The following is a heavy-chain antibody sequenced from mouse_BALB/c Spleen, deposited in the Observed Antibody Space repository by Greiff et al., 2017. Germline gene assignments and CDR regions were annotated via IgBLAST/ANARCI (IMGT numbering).Heavy chain of an antibody. CDR1: GFTFSDYY. J-gene: IGHJ3*01. D-gene: IGHD1-1*01. CDR3: ARDSLLLRFSWFAY. Sequence: EVKLMESGGGLVKPGGSLKLSCAASGFTFSDYYMYWVRQTPEKRLEWVATISDGGSYTYYPDSVKGRFTISRDNAKNNLYLQMSSLKSEDTAMYYCARDSLLLRFSWFAYWGQGTLVTVSA. CDR2: ISDGGSYT. V-gene: IGHV5-4*02.